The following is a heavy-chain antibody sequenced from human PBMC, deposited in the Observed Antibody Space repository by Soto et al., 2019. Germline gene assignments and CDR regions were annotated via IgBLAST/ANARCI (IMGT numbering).Heavy chain of an antibody. D-gene: IGHD2-2*01. J-gene: IGHJ4*02. CDR2: ISGGGGGT. CDR1: GFTFSSYS. CDR3: ARLLYCSTTSCPTFDA. V-gene: IGHV3-21*05. Sequence: GGSLRLSCAASGFTFSSYSMNWVRQAPGKGLEWVSYISGGGGGTDYADSAEGRFTVSRDNSKNTLYLQMNSLRAEDTAVYYCARLLYCSTTSCPTFDAWGQETLVTVSS.